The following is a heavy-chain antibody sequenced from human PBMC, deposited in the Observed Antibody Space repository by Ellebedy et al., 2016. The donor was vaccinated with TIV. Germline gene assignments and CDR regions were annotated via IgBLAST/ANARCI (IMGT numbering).Heavy chain of an antibody. J-gene: IGHJ5*02. Sequence: ASVKVSCXASGYTFTSYDINWVRQATGQGLEWMGWMNPNSGNTGYAQKFQGRVTMTRNTSISTAYMELSSLRSEDTAVYYCARGRRAMVRGVIINWFDPWGQGTLVTVSS. CDR2: MNPNSGNT. CDR1: GYTFTSYD. D-gene: IGHD3-10*01. CDR3: ARGRRAMVRGVIINWFDP. V-gene: IGHV1-8*01.